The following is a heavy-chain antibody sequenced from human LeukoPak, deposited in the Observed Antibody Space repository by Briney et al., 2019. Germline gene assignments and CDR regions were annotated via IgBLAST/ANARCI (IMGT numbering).Heavy chain of an antibody. V-gene: IGHV3-74*01. D-gene: IGHD5-18*01. J-gene: IGHJ4*02. Sequence: PGGSLRLSCAASGFTFSTYWMHWVRQAPGKGLVWVSRINSDGSSTRYADSVKGRFTISRDNAKNTLYLQMNSLRAEDTAVYYCARGDYSYGSYYLEYWGQGTLVTVSS. CDR3: ARGDYSYGSYYLEY. CDR2: INSDGSST. CDR1: GFTFSTYW.